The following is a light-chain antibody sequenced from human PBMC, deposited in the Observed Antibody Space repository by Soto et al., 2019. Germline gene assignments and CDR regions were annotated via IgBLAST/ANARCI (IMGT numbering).Light chain of an antibody. V-gene: IGLV1-40*01. CDR2: GNS. J-gene: IGLJ1*01. CDR1: SSNIGAGYD. Sequence: QSVLTQPPSVSGAPGQRVTISCTGSSSNIGAGYDVHWYQQLPGTAPKLLIYGNSNRPSGVPDRFSGSKSGTSASLAITGLQAADEADYYRQSYDSSLSGFYVFGTGTKVTVL. CDR3: QSYDSSLSGFYV.